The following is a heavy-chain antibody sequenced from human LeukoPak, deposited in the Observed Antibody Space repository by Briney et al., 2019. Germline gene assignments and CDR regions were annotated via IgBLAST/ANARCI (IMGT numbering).Heavy chain of an antibody. CDR3: ARVKYGSGSDDY. D-gene: IGHD3-10*01. V-gene: IGHV3-48*03. Sequence: TGGSLRLSCAASGFTFSSYEMNWVRQAPGKGLEWVSYISSSGSTIYYADSVKGRFTISRDNAKNSLYLQMNSQRAEDTAVYYCARVKYGSGSDDYWGQGTLVTISS. CDR1: GFTFSSYE. CDR2: ISSSGSTI. J-gene: IGHJ4*02.